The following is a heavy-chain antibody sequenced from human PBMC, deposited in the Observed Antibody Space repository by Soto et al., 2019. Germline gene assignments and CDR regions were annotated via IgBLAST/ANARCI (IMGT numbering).Heavy chain of an antibody. D-gene: IGHD2-21*02. CDR1: GFTFSSYD. CDR3: ARTYCGGDCYSGEDYGMDV. V-gene: IGHV3-13*01. Sequence: GGSLRLSCAASGFTFSSYDMHWVRQATGKGLEWVSAIGTAGDTYYPGSVKGRFTISRENAKNSLYLQMNSLRAGDTAVYYCARTYCGGDCYSGEDYGMDVWGKGTTVTVSS. J-gene: IGHJ6*04. CDR2: IGTAGDT.